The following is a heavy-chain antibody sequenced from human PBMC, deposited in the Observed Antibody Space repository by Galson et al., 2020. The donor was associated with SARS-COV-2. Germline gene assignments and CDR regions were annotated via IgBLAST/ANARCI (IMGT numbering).Heavy chain of an antibody. D-gene: IGHD3-22*01. CDR3: AGGYYRPLNYLDY. CDR1: GGSFSGYS. CDR2: INHSGSP. Sequence: SETLSLTCAIYGGSFSGYSWSWIRQSPGKGLEWIGEINHSGSPNYNPSLKSRVTISVDTSKNQFSLDLTSVTAADTATYYCAGGYYRPLNYLDYWGQGTLVTVSS. J-gene: IGHJ4*02. V-gene: IGHV4-34*01.